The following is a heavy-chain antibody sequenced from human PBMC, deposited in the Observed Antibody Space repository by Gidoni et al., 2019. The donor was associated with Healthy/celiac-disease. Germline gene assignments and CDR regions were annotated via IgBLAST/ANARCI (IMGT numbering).Heavy chain of an antibody. CDR3: ARGSKVTMISYFQY. D-gene: IGHD3-22*01. CDR2: INHGGST. V-gene: IGHV4-34*01. J-gene: IGHJ1*01. CDR1: GGSFSGYY. Sequence: QVQLQQWGAGLLKPSETLSHTCAVYGGSFSGYYWNWIRQPPGKGLEWIGEINHGGSTTYNPSLKSRVTISVDTSKNQFSLKLNSLTAADTAVYYCARGSKVTMISYFQYWGRGTLVTVSS.